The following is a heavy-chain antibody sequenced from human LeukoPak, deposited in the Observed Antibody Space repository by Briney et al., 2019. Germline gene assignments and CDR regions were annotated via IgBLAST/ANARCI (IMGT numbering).Heavy chain of an antibody. V-gene: IGHV1-69*13. D-gene: IGHD6-19*01. Sequence: SVKVSCRASGGTFSSYAISWVRQAPGQGFEWMGGIIPIFGTANYAQKFQGRVTITADESTSTAYMELSSLRSEDTAVYYCARDSHSGYELEWSSGWYDYWGQGTLVTVSS. J-gene: IGHJ4*02. CDR3: ARDSHSGYELEWSSGWYDY. CDR1: GGTFSSYA. CDR2: IIPIFGTA.